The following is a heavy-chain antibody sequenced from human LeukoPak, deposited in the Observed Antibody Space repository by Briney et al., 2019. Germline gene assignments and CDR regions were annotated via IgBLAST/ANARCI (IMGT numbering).Heavy chain of an antibody. CDR1: GFTSADYA. CDR2: ISWNSGSI. CDR3: AKGVYYDFWSGYFHFDY. Sequence: PGRSLRLSCAASGFTSADYAIHWVRQAPGKGLEWVSGISWNSGSIGYTESVTGRFTIPRDNAKNSLYLQMNSLRAEDMALYYCAKGVYYDFWSGYFHFDYWGQGTLVTVSS. V-gene: IGHV3-9*02. D-gene: IGHD3-3*01. J-gene: IGHJ4*02.